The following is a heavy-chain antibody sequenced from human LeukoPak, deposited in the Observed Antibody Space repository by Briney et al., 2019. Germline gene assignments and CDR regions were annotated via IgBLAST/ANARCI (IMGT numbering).Heavy chain of an antibody. J-gene: IGHJ3*02. D-gene: IGHD6-6*01. CDR3: ARSSSWSVDAFDI. CDR1: GGSISSYY. CDR2: IYYSGST. Sequence: PSETLSLTCTVSGGSISSYYWSRIRQPPGKGLEWIGYIYYSGSTNYNPSLKSRVTISVDTSKNQFSLKLSSVTAADTAVYYCARSSSWSVDAFDIWGQGTMVTVSS. V-gene: IGHV4-59*01.